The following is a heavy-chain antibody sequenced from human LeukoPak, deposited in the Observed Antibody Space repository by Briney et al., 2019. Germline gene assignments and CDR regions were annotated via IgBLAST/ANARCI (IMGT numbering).Heavy chain of an antibody. CDR2: IYHSGSP. V-gene: IGHV4-4*02. J-gene: IGHJ4*02. CDR3: ARVNINNWHSCDY. D-gene: IGHD1-1*01. Sequence: SGTLSLTCAVSGCSISSNNWWIWVRQPTGKGVEWIGEIYHSGSPNYNPSLKSRVTISVDKSRNHFSLNLSSVTAADTAVYYCARVNINNWHSCDYWGQGTLVTVSS. CDR1: GCSISSNNW.